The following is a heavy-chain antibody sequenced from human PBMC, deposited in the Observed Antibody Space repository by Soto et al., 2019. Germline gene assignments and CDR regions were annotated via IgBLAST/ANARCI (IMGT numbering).Heavy chain of an antibody. J-gene: IGHJ4*02. CDR2: IYNSGRT. V-gene: IGHV4-59*01. CDR1: GGSISSYY. D-gene: IGHD3-16*01. CDR3: ARGGPLRLGEFDY. Sequence: PSETLSLTCIVSGGSISSYYWSWVRQPPGKGLDWIGYIYNSGRTNYNPSLKSRVTISVDTSKSQFSLKLISVTAADTAVYYCARGGPLRLGEFDYWGQGTLVTVSS.